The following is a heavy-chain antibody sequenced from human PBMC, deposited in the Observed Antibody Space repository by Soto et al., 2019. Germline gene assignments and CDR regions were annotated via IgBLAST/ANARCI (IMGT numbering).Heavy chain of an antibody. CDR1: GGSISSGGYY. CDR3: ARGGGSGYPY. Sequence: SEPLSLTCTVSGGSISSGGYYWSWIRQHPGKGLEWIGYIYYSGSTYYNPSLKSRVTISVDTSKNQFSLKLSSVTAADTSVYYCARGGGSGYPYWGQGTLVTVSS. V-gene: IGHV4-31*03. D-gene: IGHD3-22*01. CDR2: IYYSGST. J-gene: IGHJ4*02.